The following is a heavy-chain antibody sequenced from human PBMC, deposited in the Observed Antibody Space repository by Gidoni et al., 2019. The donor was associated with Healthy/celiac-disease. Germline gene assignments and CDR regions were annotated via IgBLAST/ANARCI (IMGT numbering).Heavy chain of an antibody. CDR1: VVSISSGGSY. CDR3: ASPTPYGSGSYYRAFDI. V-gene: IGHV4-31*03. CDR2: IDYSGST. J-gene: IGHJ3*02. Sequence: QVQLQESGPGLVKPSQTLSLTCTVSVVSISSGGSYWRWIRQHPGKVLEWIGYIDYSGSTYYNPSLKRRVTIAVDTSKNQVSLKLSSVTAADTAGYYCASPTPYGSGSYYRAFDIWGQGTMVTVSS. D-gene: IGHD3-10*01.